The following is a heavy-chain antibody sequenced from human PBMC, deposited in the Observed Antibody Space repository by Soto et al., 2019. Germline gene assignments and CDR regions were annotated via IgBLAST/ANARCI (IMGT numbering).Heavy chain of an antibody. Sequence: PSETLSLTCTVSGGSLGSSSYYWGWIRQSPGKGLEWIGNIYYSGKTFYNPSLKSRVTISVDTSKNQFYLHLSSVTAADTAIFYCASIAAPGTTHFDFWGQGTLVTVS. CDR2: IYYSGKT. D-gene: IGHD6-13*01. J-gene: IGHJ4*02. V-gene: IGHV4-39*01. CDR3: ASIAAPGTTHFDF. CDR1: GGSLGSSSYY.